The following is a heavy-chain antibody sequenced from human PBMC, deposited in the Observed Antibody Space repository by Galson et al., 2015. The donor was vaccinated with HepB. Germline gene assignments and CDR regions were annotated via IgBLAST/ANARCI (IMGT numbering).Heavy chain of an antibody. V-gene: IGHV1-18*04. CDR1: GYSFTCNG. J-gene: IGHJ4*02. CDR3: ARDRTKSFAYPLDS. CDR2: ISINSGNT. D-gene: IGHD1/OR15-1a*01. Sequence: SVKVSCKASGYSFTCNGISWVRQAPGQGLEWLGWISINSGNTNYAQRLQGRFTISRDNSKNKVFLHMNSLRAEDTAVYHCARDRTKSFAYPLDSWGQGTLVTVSS.